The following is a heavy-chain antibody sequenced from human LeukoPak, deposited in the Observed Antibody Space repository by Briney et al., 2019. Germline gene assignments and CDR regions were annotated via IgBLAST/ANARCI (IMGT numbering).Heavy chain of an antibody. CDR1: GYTFTGYY. V-gene: IGHV1-2*06. CDR3: AAKSGYCYEYYFDY. D-gene: IGHD5-18*01. J-gene: IGHJ4*02. CDR2: INPNSGGT. Sequence: ASVKVSCKASGYTFTGYYMHWVRQAPGQRLEWMGRINPNSGGTNYAQKFQGRVTMTRDTSISTAYMELSRLRSDDTAVYYCAAKSGYCYEYYFDYWGQGTLVTVSS.